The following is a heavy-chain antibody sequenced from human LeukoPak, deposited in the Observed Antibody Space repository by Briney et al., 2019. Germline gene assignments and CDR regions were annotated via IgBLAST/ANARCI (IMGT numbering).Heavy chain of an antibody. CDR2: ISNTGGYI. Sequence: GGSLRLSCAASGFTFSSSAMSWVRQAPGKGLEWVSSISNTGGYIYYADSVKGRFTISRDNAKNSLYLQLNSLRAEDTAVYFCARDEMYGSGSYAYFDYWGQGTLVAVSS. J-gene: IGHJ4*02. V-gene: IGHV3-21*01. CDR1: GFTFSSSA. CDR3: ARDEMYGSGSYAYFDY. D-gene: IGHD3-10*01.